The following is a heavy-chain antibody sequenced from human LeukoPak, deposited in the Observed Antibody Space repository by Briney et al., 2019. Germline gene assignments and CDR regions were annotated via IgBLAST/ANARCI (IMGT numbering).Heavy chain of an antibody. V-gene: IGHV1-2*06. J-gene: IGHJ4*02. D-gene: IGHD1-26*01. Sequence: ASVQVSCKASGYTFTAHFIHWVRQAPGQGLEWMGQINSNNGGEKYAPKFQGRVTVLRDTSINTIYLDLTSLTSDDTAVYYCARVASSGSHNFGYWGQGTLVTVPS. CDR2: INSNNGGE. CDR3: ARVASSGSHNFGY. CDR1: GYTFTAHF.